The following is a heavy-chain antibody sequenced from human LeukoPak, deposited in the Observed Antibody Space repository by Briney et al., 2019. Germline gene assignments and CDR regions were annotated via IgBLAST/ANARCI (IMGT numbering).Heavy chain of an antibody. Sequence: PSETLSLTCTVSGGSISSYYWSCIRQPPGKGLEWIGYIYYSGSTNYNPSLKSRVTISVDTSKNQFSLKLSSVTAADTAVYYCARLDDILTGYFDYWGQGTLVTVSS. J-gene: IGHJ4*02. D-gene: IGHD3-9*01. CDR3: ARLDDILTGYFDY. V-gene: IGHV4-59*08. CDR2: IYYSGST. CDR1: GGSISSYY.